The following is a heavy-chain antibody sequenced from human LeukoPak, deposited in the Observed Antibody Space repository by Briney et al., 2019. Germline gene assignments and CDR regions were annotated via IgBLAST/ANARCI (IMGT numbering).Heavy chain of an antibody. CDR2: ISSSGSTI. Sequence: GGSLRLSCAASGFTFSSYEMNWVRQAPGKGLEWVSYISSSGSTIYYADSVKGRFTISRDNAKNSLYLQMNSLRAEDTAVYYCARVRGYYDSSGYNPLWYCGQGTLVTVSS. J-gene: IGHJ4*02. D-gene: IGHD3-22*01. V-gene: IGHV3-48*03. CDR3: ARVRGYYDSSGYNPLWY. CDR1: GFTFSSYE.